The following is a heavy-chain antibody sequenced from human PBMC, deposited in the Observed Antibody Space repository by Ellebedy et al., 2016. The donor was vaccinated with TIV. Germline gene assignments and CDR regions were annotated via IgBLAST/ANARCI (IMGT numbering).Heavy chain of an antibody. V-gene: IGHV3-7*01. D-gene: IGHD4-17*01. CDR3: ARQTVATAVNDAFDI. J-gene: IGHJ3*02. CDR2: IREGGGDK. Sequence: GESLKISCATSGFSFSDYWLAWVRQAPGKGLEWVPNIREGGGDKYYLDSVKGRFTISRDDAETTTFLQMNSLRAEDTAVYYCARQTVATAVNDAFDIWGLGTVVTVSS. CDR1: GFSFSDYW.